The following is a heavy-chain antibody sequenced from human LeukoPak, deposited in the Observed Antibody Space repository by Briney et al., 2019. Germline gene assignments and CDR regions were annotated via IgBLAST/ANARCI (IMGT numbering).Heavy chain of an antibody. Sequence: ASVKVSCKASGYIFTSYYMHWVRQAPGQGLEWMGIINPSGGSTSYAQKFQARVTITRDTSASTAYMELSSPRSEDTAVYYCARSIIIVPNTSYYYYYMDVWGQGTTVTVSS. J-gene: IGHJ6*02. CDR1: GYIFTSYY. D-gene: IGHD2/OR15-2a*01. CDR3: ARSIIIVPNTSYYYYYMDV. CDR2: INPSGGST. V-gene: IGHV1-46*01.